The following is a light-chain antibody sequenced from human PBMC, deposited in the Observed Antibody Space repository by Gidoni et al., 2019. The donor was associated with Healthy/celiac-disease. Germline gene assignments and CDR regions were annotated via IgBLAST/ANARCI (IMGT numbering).Light chain of an antibody. CDR1: QSISSW. V-gene: IGKV1-5*03. CDR2: KAS. CDR3: QQYNSYSCGT. J-gene: IGKJ1*01. Sequence: DIQMTQSPSTLSASVGDRVTITCRASQSISSWLAWYQQKPGKAPKHLIYKASSLESGVPSRFSGSGSGTEFTLTISSLQHDDFATYYCQQYNSYSCGTFGQGTKVEIK.